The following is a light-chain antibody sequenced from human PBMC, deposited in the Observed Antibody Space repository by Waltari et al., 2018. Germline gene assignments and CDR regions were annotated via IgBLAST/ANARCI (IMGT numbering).Light chain of an antibody. Sequence: QLVLTQSPSPSASLGASVKLTCTLSSRHRPHVVAWFPQPPEKGPRFLVKVNSDGSHTKGDGIPDRFSGSSSGAERYLTISSLQSEDETDYYCQTGGHGTWVFGGGTKLTVL. V-gene: IGLV4-69*01. CDR1: SRHRPHV. CDR3: QTGGHGTWV. CDR2: VNSDGSH. J-gene: IGLJ3*02.